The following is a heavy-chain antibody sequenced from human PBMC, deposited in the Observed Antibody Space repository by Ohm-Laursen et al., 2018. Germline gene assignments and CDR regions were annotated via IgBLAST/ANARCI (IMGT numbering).Heavy chain of an antibody. CDR2: ISDSGRKT. D-gene: IGHD2-8*01. CDR1: GFTFDDYA. Sequence: SLRLSCAASGFTFDDYAMHWVRQAPGKGLEWVSAISDSGRKTYYADSVKGRSTISRDNSKNTLYLQMSSLRAEDTAVYYCAKDRMVYADWGQGTLVTVSS. V-gene: IGHV3-23*01. CDR3: AKDRMVYAD. J-gene: IGHJ4*02.